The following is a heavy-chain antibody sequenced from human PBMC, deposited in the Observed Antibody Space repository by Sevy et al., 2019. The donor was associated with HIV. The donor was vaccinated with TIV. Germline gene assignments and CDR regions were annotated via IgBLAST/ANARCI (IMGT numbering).Heavy chain of an antibody. J-gene: IGHJ4*02. CDR2: INHIGST. CDR1: GGSFSGYY. V-gene: IGHV4-34*01. Sequence: SETLSLTCAVYGGSFSGYYWTWIRQPPGKGLEWIGEINHIGSTNYKPSLKSRVTISVDTSKNHFSLNLSSVTAADTAIYYCARTVRGALDPEAHYYFDYWGQGTLVTVSS. D-gene: IGHD3-10*01. CDR3: ARTVRGALDPEAHYYFDY.